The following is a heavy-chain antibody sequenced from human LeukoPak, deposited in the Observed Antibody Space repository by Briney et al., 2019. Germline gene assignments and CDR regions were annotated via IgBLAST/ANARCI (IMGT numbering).Heavy chain of an antibody. CDR1: GDRVSSNSAA. Sequence: SQTLSLTCAISGDRVSSNSAAWNWIRQSPLSGLDWLARVYEMSTSYHDYAVSVRGRTTVNPHTSKNQFSLHLHSVTPADTALYCCVRRLTQYDGFHPWGQGILVTVSS. CDR2: VYEMSTSYH. J-gene: IGHJ5*02. D-gene: IGHD1-1*01. V-gene: IGHV6-1*01. CDR3: VRRLTQYDGFHP.